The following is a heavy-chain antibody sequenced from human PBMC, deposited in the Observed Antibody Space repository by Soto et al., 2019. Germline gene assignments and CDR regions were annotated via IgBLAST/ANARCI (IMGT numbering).Heavy chain of an antibody. J-gene: IGHJ4*02. Sequence: QVPLVESGGGLVKPGGSLRLSCAASGFSFSDYYMSWIRQAPGKGLEWLSYISSGGRSIKYAESVKGRFTISRDNAKNSLYLQITSLRAEDTDVYYCARDVGPGSTDYCGQGTLVTVSS. CDR2: ISSGGRSI. V-gene: IGHV3-11*01. CDR3: ARDVGPGSTDY. CDR1: GFSFSDYY.